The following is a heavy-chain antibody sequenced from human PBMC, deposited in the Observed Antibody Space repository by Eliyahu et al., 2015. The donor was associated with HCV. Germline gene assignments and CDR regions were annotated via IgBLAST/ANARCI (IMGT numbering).Heavy chain of an antibody. J-gene: IGHJ6*02. CDR2: INPSGGST. CDR1: GXTFTSYY. D-gene: IGHD3-10*01. CDR3: AREFRETNYYYYGMDV. V-gene: IGHV1-46*01. Sequence: QVQLVQSGAEVKKPGASVKVSCKASGXTFTSYYMHWVRXAPGQGLEWRGIINPSGGSTSYAQKFQGRVTMTRDTSTSTVYMELSSLRSEDTAVYYCAREFRETNYYYYGMDVWGQGTTVTVSS.